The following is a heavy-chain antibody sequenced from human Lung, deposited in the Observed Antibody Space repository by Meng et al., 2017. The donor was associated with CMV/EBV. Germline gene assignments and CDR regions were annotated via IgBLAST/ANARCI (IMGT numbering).Heavy chain of an antibody. V-gene: IGHV1-18*04. CDR2: ISAYSGNT. Sequence: FNNYGLIWVRQAPGKGLEWGGGISAYSGNTNYAQKIQDRVTMTTHTSSNTAYMELRSLRSDDTAIYYCARVVVHYYARGDNADYSDYWGQGTLVTVSS. CDR1: FNNYG. CDR3: ARVVVHYYARGDNADYSDY. J-gene: IGHJ4*02. D-gene: IGHD3-10*02.